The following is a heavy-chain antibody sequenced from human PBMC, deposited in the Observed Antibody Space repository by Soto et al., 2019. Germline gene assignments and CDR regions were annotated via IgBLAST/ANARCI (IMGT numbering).Heavy chain of an antibody. V-gene: IGHV4-31*03. CDR2: IYYTGTT. J-gene: IGHJ5*02. D-gene: IGHD4-17*01. Sequence: QVQLQESGPGLVKPSQTLSLTCTVSGGSISSGGYYWSWIRQHPGKGLEWIGYIYYTGTTYYNPSRKSRDTISVDTSKNQFSLELISLTAADTAVYYCARVYGDYRSWFDPWGQGTLVTVSS. CDR1: GGSISSGGYY. CDR3: ARVYGDYRSWFDP.